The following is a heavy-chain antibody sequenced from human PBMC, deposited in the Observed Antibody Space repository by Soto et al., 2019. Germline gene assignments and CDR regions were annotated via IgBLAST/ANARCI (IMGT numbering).Heavy chain of an antibody. CDR3: ARVRQLELIRFLVYHAFDI. Sequence: GGSLRLSCAASGFTFSSYSMNWVRQAPGKGLEWVSSISSSSSYIYYADSVKGRFTISRDNAKNSLYLQMNSLRAEDTAVYYCARVRQLELIRFLVYHAFDIWGQGTMVTVSS. CDR2: ISSSSSYI. J-gene: IGHJ3*02. V-gene: IGHV3-21*01. CDR1: GFTFSSYS. D-gene: IGHD1-1*01.